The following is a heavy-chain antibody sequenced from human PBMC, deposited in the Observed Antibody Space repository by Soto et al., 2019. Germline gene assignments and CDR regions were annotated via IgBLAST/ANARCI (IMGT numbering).Heavy chain of an antibody. J-gene: IGHJ3*02. D-gene: IGHD3-22*01. CDR1: GFTFGDYA. CDR2: IRSKAYGGTT. Sequence: LRLSCTASGFTFGDYAMSWFRQAPGKGLEWVGFIRSKAYGGTTEYAASVKGRFTISRDDSKSIAYLQMNSLKTEDTAVYYCTFGYYDSSGYYSDAFDIWGQGTMVTVSS. V-gene: IGHV3-49*03. CDR3: TFGYYDSSGYYSDAFDI.